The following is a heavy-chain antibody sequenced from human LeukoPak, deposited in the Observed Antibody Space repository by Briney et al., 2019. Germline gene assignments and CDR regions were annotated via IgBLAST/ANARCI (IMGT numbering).Heavy chain of an antibody. CDR2: IRPDGTEQ. D-gene: IGHD3-3*01. Sequence: ETLSLTCTVSGGSISSYYWSWIRQPPGKGLEWVANIRPDGTEQFYVDSVKGRFTISRDNAKNSLYLQMNSLRAEDTAVYYCAREPFWSGYYSNLHFDYWGQGTLVAVSS. CDR1: GGSISSYY. CDR3: AREPFWSGYYSNLHFDY. V-gene: IGHV3-7*01. J-gene: IGHJ4*02.